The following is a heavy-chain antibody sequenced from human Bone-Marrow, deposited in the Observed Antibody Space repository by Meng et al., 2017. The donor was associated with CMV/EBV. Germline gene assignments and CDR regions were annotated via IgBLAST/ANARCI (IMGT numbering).Heavy chain of an antibody. Sequence: ASVKVSCKASGYTFTSYGISWVRQAPGQGLEWMGWISAYNGNTNYAQKLQGRVTMTTDTSTSTAYMELRSLRSDDTAVYYCARDRYCSSTSCYTGRYYYYGMDVWGQGNTVNVAS. CDR2: ISAYNGNT. CDR1: GYTFTSYG. J-gene: IGHJ6*02. D-gene: IGHD2-2*02. CDR3: ARDRYCSSTSCYTGRYYYYGMDV. V-gene: IGHV1-18*01.